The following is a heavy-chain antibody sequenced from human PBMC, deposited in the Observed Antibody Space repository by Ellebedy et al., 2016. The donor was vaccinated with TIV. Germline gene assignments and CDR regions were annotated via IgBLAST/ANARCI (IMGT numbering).Heavy chain of an antibody. CDR1: GYTFTGYY. D-gene: IGHD3-16*01. Sequence: ASVKVSXXASGYTFTGYYMHWVRQAPGQGLEWMGWINPNSGGTNYAQKFQGRVTMTRDTSISTAYMELTSLRSDDTAVYYCARVYLGISYYYYGMDVWGQGTTVTVSS. CDR2: INPNSGGT. J-gene: IGHJ6*02. CDR3: ARVYLGISYYYYGMDV. V-gene: IGHV1-2*02.